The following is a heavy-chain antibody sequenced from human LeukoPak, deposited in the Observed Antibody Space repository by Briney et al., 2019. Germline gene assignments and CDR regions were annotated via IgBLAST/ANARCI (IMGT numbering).Heavy chain of an antibody. CDR3: ARDPPPYSSSSEGWFDP. J-gene: IGHJ5*02. V-gene: IGHV3-48*01. Sequence: SGGSLRLSCAASGFTFSSYSMNWVRQAPGKGLEWVSYISSSSSTIYYADSVKGRFTISRDNAKNSLYLQMNSLRAEDTAVYYCARDPPPYSSSSEGWFDPWGQGTLVTVSS. CDR2: ISSSSSTI. CDR1: GFTFSSYS. D-gene: IGHD6-6*01.